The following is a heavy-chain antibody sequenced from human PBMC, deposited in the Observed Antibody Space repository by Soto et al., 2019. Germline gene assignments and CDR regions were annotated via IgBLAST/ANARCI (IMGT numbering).Heavy chain of an antibody. CDR2: ISYDGRNK. J-gene: IGHJ4*02. D-gene: IGHD3-3*01. CDR3: ARGGSDCWSAGDY. V-gene: IGHV3-30*04. Sequence: QVQLVESGGGVVQPGRSLRLSCGASGFTFSSSAMHWVRQPPGKGLEWVAVISYDGRNKYHADSVKGRFTISRDNFKNTLYLQMNSLRAEDTAVYYCARGGSDCWSAGDYWGQGTLVTVSS. CDR1: GFTFSSSA.